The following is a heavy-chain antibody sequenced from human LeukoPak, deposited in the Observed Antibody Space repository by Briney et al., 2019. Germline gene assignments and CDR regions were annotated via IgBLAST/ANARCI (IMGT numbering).Heavy chain of an antibody. CDR3: ARADYRDAFDI. CDR1: GFTFRSYA. J-gene: IGHJ3*02. CDR2: ISFDGSNE. D-gene: IGHD4-11*01. V-gene: IGHV3-30*04. Sequence: GGSLRLSCAASGFTFRSYAVHWVRQAPGKGLEWVAFISFDGSNEYYADSVKGRFTISSDNSKNTLYLQMNSLRAEDTAVYYCARADYRDAFDIWGQGTMVTVSS.